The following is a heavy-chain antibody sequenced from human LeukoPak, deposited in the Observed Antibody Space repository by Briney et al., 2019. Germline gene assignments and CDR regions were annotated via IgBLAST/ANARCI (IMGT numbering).Heavy chain of an antibody. CDR3: ARAYCSSITCFE. CDR1: GFIFSRYS. Sequence: GGSLRLSCAASGFIFSRYSMTWVRQAPGKGVEFFSSISTCFSRISSASSLKRPFTISTYNANNSLYLQMDSLRADDTAVYYCARAYCSSITCFEWGQGTLVTVSS. CDR2: ISTCFSRI. D-gene: IGHD2-2*01. J-gene: IGHJ4*02. V-gene: IGHV3-48*01.